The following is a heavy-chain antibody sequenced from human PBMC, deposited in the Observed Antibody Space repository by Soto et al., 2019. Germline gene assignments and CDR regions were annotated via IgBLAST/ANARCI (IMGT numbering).Heavy chain of an antibody. CDR2: INAGNGNT. CDR1: GYTFTSYA. V-gene: IGHV1-3*01. J-gene: IGHJ2*01. CDR3: ARDVAAAGRLWYFDL. D-gene: IGHD6-13*01. Sequence: QVRLVQSGAEVKKPGASVKVSCKASGYTFTSYAMHWVRQAPGQRLEWMGWINAGNGNTKYSQKFQGRVTITRDTSASTAYMELSSLRSEDTAVYYCARDVAAAGRLWYFDLWGRGTLVTVSS.